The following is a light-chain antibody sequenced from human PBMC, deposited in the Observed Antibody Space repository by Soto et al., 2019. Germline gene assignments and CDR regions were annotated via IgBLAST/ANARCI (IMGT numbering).Light chain of an antibody. CDR2: DAS. J-gene: IGKJ5*01. CDR3: QQRSNWPPSIT. CDR1: QSVTTY. Sequence: EIVLTQSPATLSLSPGERVNISCRASQSVTTYLAWYQQKPGQAPRLLIYDASDRATGIPARFSGSGSGTDFTLTISSLEPEDFAVYYCQQRSNWPPSITFGQGTRLEI. V-gene: IGKV3-11*01.